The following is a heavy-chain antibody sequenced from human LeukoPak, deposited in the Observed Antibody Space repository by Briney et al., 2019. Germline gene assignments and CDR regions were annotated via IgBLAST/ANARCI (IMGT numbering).Heavy chain of an antibody. CDR3: ARSCDGDCYSDY. CDR2: IGSSSHFR. V-gene: IGHV3-21*01. CDR1: GFTFSNYS. D-gene: IGHD2-21*02. Sequence: GGSLRLSCAASGFTFSNYSMNWVRQAPGKGLEWVSSIGSSSHFRYYADSLKGRVTISRDNAKNSLYLQMNSLRAEGTAVYYCARSCDGDCYSDYWGQGTLVTVSS. J-gene: IGHJ4*02.